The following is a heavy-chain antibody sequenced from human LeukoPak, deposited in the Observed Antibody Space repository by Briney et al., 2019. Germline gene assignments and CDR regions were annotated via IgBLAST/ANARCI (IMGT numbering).Heavy chain of an antibody. V-gene: IGHV3-74*01. D-gene: IGHD3-16*01. CDR3: AREFEATGFWALDY. CDR1: GFTLSSYW. J-gene: IGHJ4*02. CDR2: MNSDGRAT. Sequence: GGSLRLSCAVSGFTLSSYWMHWVRQAPGKGLVWVSRMNSDGRATTYADSVKGRFTISRDNAKNTLYLQMNSLRAEDTAVYYCAREFEATGFWALDYWGQGTLVTASS.